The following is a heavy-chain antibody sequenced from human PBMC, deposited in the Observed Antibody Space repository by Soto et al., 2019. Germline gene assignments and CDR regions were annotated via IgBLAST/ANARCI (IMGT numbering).Heavy chain of an antibody. V-gene: IGHV3-33*01. D-gene: IGHD2-2*01. J-gene: IGHJ3*02. Sequence: QVQLVESGGGVVQPGRSLRLSCAASGFTFSSYGMHWVRQAPGKGLEWVAVIWYDGSNKYYADSVKGRFTISRDNSKNTLYLQMNSLRAEDTAVYYCARARDVGSSTRDDAFDIWGQGTMVTVSS. CDR2: IWYDGSNK. CDR3: ARARDVGSSTRDDAFDI. CDR1: GFTFSSYG.